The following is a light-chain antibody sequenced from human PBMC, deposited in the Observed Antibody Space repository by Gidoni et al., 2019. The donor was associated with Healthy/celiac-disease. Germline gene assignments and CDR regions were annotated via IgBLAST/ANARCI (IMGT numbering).Light chain of an antibody. J-gene: IGLJ3*02. Sequence: NFMLTQPHYVSESPGKTVTISCTRSSGSIASNYVQWYQQRPGSAPTTVIYEDNQRPSGVPDQFSGAIDSSSNSASLTISGLKTEDEADYYCQSYDSSNLWVFGGGTKLTVL. CDR1: SGSIASNY. V-gene: IGLV6-57*04. CDR2: EDN. CDR3: QSYDSSNLWV.